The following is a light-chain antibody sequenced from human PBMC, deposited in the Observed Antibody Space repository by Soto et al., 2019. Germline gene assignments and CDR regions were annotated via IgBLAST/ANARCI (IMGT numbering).Light chain of an antibody. CDR1: QSVSSN. J-gene: IGKJ1*01. CDR3: QQYNNWWT. Sequence: IVMTQSPATLSVSPGERATLSCRAGQSVSSNLAWYQQKPGQAPRLLIYGASTRATGIPARFSGSGSGTEFTLPISRLQSEDFAVYYCQQYNNWWTFGQGTKVEI. V-gene: IGKV3-15*01. CDR2: GAS.